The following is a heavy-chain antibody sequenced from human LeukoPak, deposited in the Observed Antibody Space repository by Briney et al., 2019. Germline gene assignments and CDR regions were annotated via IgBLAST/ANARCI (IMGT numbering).Heavy chain of an antibody. D-gene: IGHD1-26*01. CDR1: GFTFGDFT. V-gene: IGHV3-49*03. CDR2: IRSKVYGGAP. CDR3: ARDGELLGDY. J-gene: IGHJ4*02. Sequence: GGSLRLSCSASGFTFGDFTMSWFRQSPGQGLEWVGFIRSKVYGGAPEHAASVAARFTISRDNSKNTLYLQMNSLRAEDTAVYYCARDGELLGDYWGQGTLVTVSS.